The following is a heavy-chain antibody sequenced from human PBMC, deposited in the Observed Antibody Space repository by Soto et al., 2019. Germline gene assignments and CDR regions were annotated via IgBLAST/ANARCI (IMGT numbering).Heavy chain of an antibody. CDR3: ASTRDSGTSYYFDY. Sequence: PGGSLRLSCAASGFSISDYEMNWVRQAPGKGLEWVSYISGSGSTVYYADSVKGRFTISRDNAKNSVFLQMNSLRAEDTAVYYCASTRDSGTSYYFDYWGQGTLVTVSS. D-gene: IGHD1-26*01. CDR1: GFSISDYE. J-gene: IGHJ4*02. CDR2: ISGSGSTV. V-gene: IGHV3-48*03.